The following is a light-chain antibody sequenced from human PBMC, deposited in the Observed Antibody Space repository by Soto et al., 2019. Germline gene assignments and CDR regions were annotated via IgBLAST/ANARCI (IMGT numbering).Light chain of an antibody. V-gene: IGKV3-20*01. Sequence: EIVFTYSSVTLSCSPGERATLSCRASQSVSSSYLAWYQQKPGQAPRLLIYGASSRATGIPDRFSGSGSGTDFTLTISRLEPEDFAVYYCQQYGSSPPWTFGQGTKVDI. CDR2: GAS. CDR1: QSVSSSY. J-gene: IGKJ1*01. CDR3: QQYGSSPPWT.